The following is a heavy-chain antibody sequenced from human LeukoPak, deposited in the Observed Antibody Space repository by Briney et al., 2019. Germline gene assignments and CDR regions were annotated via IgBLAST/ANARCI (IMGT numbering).Heavy chain of an antibody. J-gene: IGHJ4*02. CDR2: INHSGST. V-gene: IGHV4-34*01. Sequence: SEALSLTCAVYGGSFSGYYWSWIRQPPGRGLEWIGEINHSGSTNYNPSLKSRVTISVDTSKNQFSLKLSSVTAADTAVYYCARGPPFYYDSSGYYFILGPYFDYWGQGTLVTVPS. D-gene: IGHD3-22*01. CDR1: GGSFSGYY. CDR3: ARGPPFYYDSSGYYFILGPYFDY.